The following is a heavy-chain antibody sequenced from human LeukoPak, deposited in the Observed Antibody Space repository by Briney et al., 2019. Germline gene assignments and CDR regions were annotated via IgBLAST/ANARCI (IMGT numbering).Heavy chain of an antibody. J-gene: IGHJ4*02. CDR2: IYYSGST. CDR1: GGSISSYY. CDR3: ARGRFFECLQFDY. D-gene: IGHD3-3*01. V-gene: IGHV4-59*01. Sequence: LETLSLTSTVSGGSISSYYWSWIREPPGKGLEWIGYIYYSGSTDYNPSLTSRVTISVDTSKNQFSLKLSSVTAADTAVYYCARGRFFECLQFDYWGQGTMVTVSS.